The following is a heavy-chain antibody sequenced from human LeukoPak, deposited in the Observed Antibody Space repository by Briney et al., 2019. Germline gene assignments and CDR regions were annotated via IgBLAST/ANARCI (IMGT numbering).Heavy chain of an antibody. V-gene: IGHV1-8*01. CDR2: MNPNSGNT. CDR1: GYTFTSYD. CDR3: ARGGYGDYAYDAFDI. Sequence: ASVKVSCKASGYTFTSYDINWVRQATGQGREWMGWMNPNSGNTGYAQKFQGRVTMTRNTSISTAYMELSSLRSEDTAVYYCARGGYGDYAYDAFDIWGQGTMVTVSS. D-gene: IGHD4-17*01. J-gene: IGHJ3*02.